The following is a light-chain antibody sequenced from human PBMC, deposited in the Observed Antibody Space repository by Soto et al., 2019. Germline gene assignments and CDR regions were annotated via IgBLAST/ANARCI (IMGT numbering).Light chain of an antibody. V-gene: IGLV2-14*01. J-gene: IGLJ3*02. CDR3: ISYTNSDSWV. CDR2: DVT. CDR1: NSDIGAYSR. Sequence: QSALTQPASVSGSPGQSITISCTGTNSDIGAYSRVCWYQQHPGKVPKLIIYDVTNRPSGVSNRFSGSKSGNTASLTISGLQAGDEADYYCISYTNSDSWVFGGGTQLTVL.